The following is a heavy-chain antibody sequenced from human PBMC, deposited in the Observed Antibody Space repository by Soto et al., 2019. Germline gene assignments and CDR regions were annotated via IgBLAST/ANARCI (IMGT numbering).Heavy chain of an antibody. J-gene: IGHJ6*02. V-gene: IGHV1-8*01. CDR2: MNPNSGNT. D-gene: IGHD5-12*01. CDR3: ARGGYSGYVPDYYYGMDV. CDR1: GYTFTSCD. Sequence: ASLKVSCKSSGYTFTSCDSNWVRQATGQGLEWMGWMNPNSGNTGYAQKFQGRVTMTRNTSISTAYMELSSLRSEDTAVYYCARGGYSGYVPDYYYGMDVWGQGTKVTVSS.